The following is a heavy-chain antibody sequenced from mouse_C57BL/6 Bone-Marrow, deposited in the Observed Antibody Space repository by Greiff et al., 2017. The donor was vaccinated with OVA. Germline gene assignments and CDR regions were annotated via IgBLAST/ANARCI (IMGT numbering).Heavy chain of an antibody. V-gene: IGHV1-64*01. Sequence: QVQLKQPGAELVKPGASVKLSCKASGYTFTSYWMHWVKQRPGQGLEWIGMIHPNSGSTNYNEKFKSKATLTVDKSSSTAYMQLSSLTSEDSAVYYCARGVGLFAYWGQGTLVTVSA. CDR1: GYTFTSYW. D-gene: IGHD4-1*01. J-gene: IGHJ3*01. CDR2: IHPNSGST. CDR3: ARGVGLFAY.